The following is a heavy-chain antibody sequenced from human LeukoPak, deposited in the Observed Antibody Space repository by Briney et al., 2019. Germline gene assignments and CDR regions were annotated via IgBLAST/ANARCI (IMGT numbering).Heavy chain of an antibody. CDR1: GFGFSSYA. CDR2: ISYTSSTI. Sequence: PGGSLRLSCAASGFGFSSYAMNWVRQAPGKGLEWVSYISYTSSTIYYADSVKGRFTISRDNSKNTLYLQMNSLRAEDTAVYYCASVREGYSYGYDYWGQGTLVTVSS. D-gene: IGHD5-18*01. J-gene: IGHJ4*02. CDR3: ASVREGYSYGYDY. V-gene: IGHV3-48*01.